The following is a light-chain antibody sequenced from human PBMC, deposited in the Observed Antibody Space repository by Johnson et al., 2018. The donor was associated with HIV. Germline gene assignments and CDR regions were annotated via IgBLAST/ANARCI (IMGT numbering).Light chain of an antibody. Sequence: HSVLTQPPSVSAAPGQKVTISCSGSSSNIGNKYVSWYQQLPGTAPKLLIYENNKRPSGIPDRFSGSKYGTSATLGITGLQTGDEADYYCGTWDSSLSAYVFGTGTKVTVL. V-gene: IGLV1-51*02. J-gene: IGLJ1*01. CDR3: GTWDSSLSAYV. CDR1: SSNIGNKY. CDR2: ENN.